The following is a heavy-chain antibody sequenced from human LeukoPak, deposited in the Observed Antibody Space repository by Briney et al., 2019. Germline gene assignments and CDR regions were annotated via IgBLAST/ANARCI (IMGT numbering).Heavy chain of an antibody. V-gene: IGHV3-15*01. CDR2: IKSKTDGGTT. CDR3: TTEPTYYYDSSGYSEFDY. J-gene: IGHJ4*02. D-gene: IGHD3-22*01. CDR1: GFTFSNAW. Sequence: GGSLRLSCAASGFTFSNAWMSWVRQAPGKGLEWVGCIKSKTDGGTTDYAAPVKGRFTISRDDSKNTLYLQMNSLKTEDTAVYYCTTEPTYYYDSSGYSEFDYWGQGTLVTVSS.